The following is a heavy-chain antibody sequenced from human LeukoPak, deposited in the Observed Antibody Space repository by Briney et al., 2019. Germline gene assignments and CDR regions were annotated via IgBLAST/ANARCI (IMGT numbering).Heavy chain of an antibody. J-gene: IGHJ4*02. D-gene: IGHD1-1*01. CDR2: INTSGT. V-gene: IGHV4-61*02. Sequence: SETLSLTCTVSGYSISSGYYWNWIRQPAGKGLEWIGRINTSGTNYNPSLKSRVTISVDSSRNQFSLRLRSVTAADTALYYCVSSNWLRDANFDSWGQGTLVTVSS. CDR3: VSSNWLRDANFDS. CDR1: GYSISSGYY.